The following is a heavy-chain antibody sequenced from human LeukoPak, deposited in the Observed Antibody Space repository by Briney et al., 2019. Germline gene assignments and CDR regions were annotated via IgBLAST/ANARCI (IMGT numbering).Heavy chain of an antibody. CDR2: IYYSGST. J-gene: IGHJ6*02. V-gene: IGHV4-59*12. CDR1: GGSISSYY. CDR3: ARDVVVVPAAIHYGMDV. D-gene: IGHD2-2*01. Sequence: SETLSLTCTVSGGSISSYYWSWIRQPPGKGLEWIGYIYYSGSTNCNPSLKSRVTISVDTSKNQFSLNLRSVTAADTAVYYCARDVVVVPAAIHYGMDVWGQGTTVTVSS.